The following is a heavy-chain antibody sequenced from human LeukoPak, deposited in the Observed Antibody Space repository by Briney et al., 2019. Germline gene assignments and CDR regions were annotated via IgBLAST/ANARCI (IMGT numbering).Heavy chain of an antibody. J-gene: IGHJ4*02. CDR3: ARDLGQ. D-gene: IGHD3-16*01. CDR2: VYYSGST. CDR1: GGSMNTYY. V-gene: IGHV4-59*01. Sequence: RTSETLSLTCSVSGGSMNTYYWTWIRQPPGKGLEWIGYVYYSGSTNYSPSLKSRVTISLDTSKNQFSLKLSSVTAADTAVYYCARDLGQWGQGTLVTVSS.